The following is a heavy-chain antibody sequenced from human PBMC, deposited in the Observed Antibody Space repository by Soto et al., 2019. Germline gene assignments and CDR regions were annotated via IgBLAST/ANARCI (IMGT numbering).Heavy chain of an antibody. V-gene: IGHV4-59*01. Sequence: PSETLSLTCTVPGGSISSYYWSWIRQPPGKGLEWIGYIYYSGSTNYNPSLKSRVTISVDTSKNQFSLKLSSVTAADTAVYYCARGSGYSNANWFDPWGQGTLVTVSS. CDR2: IYYSGST. J-gene: IGHJ5*02. CDR3: ARGSGYSNANWFDP. D-gene: IGHD4-4*01. CDR1: GGSISSYY.